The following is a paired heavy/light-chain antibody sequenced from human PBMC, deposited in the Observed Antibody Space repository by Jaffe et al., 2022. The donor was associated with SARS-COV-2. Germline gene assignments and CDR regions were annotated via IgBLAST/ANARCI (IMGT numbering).Light chain of an antibody. V-gene: IGLV2-14*01. Sequence: QSALTQPASVSGSPGQSITISCTGTSSDVGSYDHVSWFQQHAGKGPTVVIFDVSRRPSGVSNRFSGSKSGNTASLTISGLQAEDEADYYCFSYTNRGTRVFGTGTTVTVV. CDR1: SSDVGSYDH. J-gene: IGLJ1*01. CDR2: DVS. CDR3: FSYTNRGTRV.
Heavy chain of an antibody. J-gene: IGHJ4*02. D-gene: IGHD1-26*01. Sequence: QVQLVESGGGVVQPGRSLRLSCAASGVTLKDYGMHWVRQAPGRGLEWVAFISYDGSVQHYGDSVKGRFTISRDDLKNTLFLQMNSLRADDTAVYFCAKGATKVDYWGQGTPVTVSS. CDR3: AKGATKVDY. V-gene: IGHV3-30*18. CDR1: GVTLKDYG. CDR2: ISYDGSVQ.